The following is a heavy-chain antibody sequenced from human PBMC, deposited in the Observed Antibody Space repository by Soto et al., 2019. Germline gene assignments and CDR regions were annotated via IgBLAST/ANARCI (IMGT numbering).Heavy chain of an antibody. J-gene: IGHJ4*02. V-gene: IGHV1-69*08. Sequence: QVQLVQSGAEVKKPGSSVKVSCKASGGTFSNYVVNWVRQAPGQGLEWMGRIIPIPGAANYAQKFQGRVTITADKSTSTSYMELSSLRSEDTAVYYCARDMTRTVVPYFDFWGQATLVTVSS. CDR3: ARDMTRTVVPYFDF. CDR2: IIPIPGAA. CDR1: GGTFSNYV. D-gene: IGHD1-7*01.